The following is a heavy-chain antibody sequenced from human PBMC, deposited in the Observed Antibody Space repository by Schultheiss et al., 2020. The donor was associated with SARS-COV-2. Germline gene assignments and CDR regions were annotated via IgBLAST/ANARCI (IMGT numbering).Heavy chain of an antibody. Sequence: GESLKISCAASGFTFSSYGMHWVRQAPGKGLEWVAVIWYDGSNKYYADSVKGRFTISRDNSKNTLYLQMNSLRAEDTAVYYCARDLHTWIENPQQAGDWGQGTLVTVSS. CDR1: GFTFSSYG. CDR2: IWYDGSNK. V-gene: IGHV3-33*01. D-gene: IGHD5-12*01. CDR3: ARDLHTWIENPQQAGD. J-gene: IGHJ4*02.